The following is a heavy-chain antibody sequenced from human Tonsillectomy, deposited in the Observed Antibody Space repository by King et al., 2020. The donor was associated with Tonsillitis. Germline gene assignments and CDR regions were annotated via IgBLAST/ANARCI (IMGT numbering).Heavy chain of an antibody. CDR3: SKDNSSGGQYYCDT. V-gene: IGHV3-9*01. CDR2: ISWNSYNI. D-gene: IGHD6-19*01. J-gene: IGHJ4*01. CDR1: GFTFDDYA. Sequence: VQLVESGGGLVQPGRSLRLSCAASGFTFDDYAMHWVRQAPGKGLEWGSGISWNSYNIGYADSVMGRFTIPRDNAKNSLYLQMNSLRAEESALYYCSKDNSSGGQYYCDTWGHGTLVTVCS.